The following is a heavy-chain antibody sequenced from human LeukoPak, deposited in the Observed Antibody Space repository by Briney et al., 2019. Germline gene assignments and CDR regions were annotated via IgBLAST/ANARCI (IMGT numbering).Heavy chain of an antibody. Sequence: GGSLRLSCAASGFTFSSYAMSWVRQAPGKGLEWVSAISGSGGSTYYADSVKGRFTISRDNSKNTLYLQMNSLRAEDTAVYYCAKDFPDCGGDCNGFDYWGQGTLVTVSS. CDR3: AKDFPDCGGDCNGFDY. CDR2: ISGSGGST. D-gene: IGHD2-21*02. J-gene: IGHJ4*02. CDR1: GFTFSSYA. V-gene: IGHV3-23*01.